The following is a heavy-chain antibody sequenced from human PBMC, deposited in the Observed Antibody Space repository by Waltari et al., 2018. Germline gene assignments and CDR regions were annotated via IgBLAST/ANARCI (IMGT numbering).Heavy chain of an antibody. CDR2: ISYDGSNK. J-gene: IGHJ4*02. D-gene: IGHD6-13*01. CDR1: GFHFRSYA. CDR3: ARDLGAAAGTRDY. Sequence: QVQLVESGGGVVQPGRSLSLSCAASGFHFRSYALAWRRQAPGKGLEWVAVISYDGSNKYYADSVKGRFTISRDNSKNTLYLQMNSLRAEDTAVYYCARDLGAAAGTRDYWGQGTLVTVSS. V-gene: IGHV3-30*04.